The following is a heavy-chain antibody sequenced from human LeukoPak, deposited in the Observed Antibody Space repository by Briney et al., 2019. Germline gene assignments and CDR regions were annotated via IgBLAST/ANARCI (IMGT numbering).Heavy chain of an antibody. V-gene: IGHV3-21*01. Sequence: GGSLRLSCAASGFSFSSYCMNWVRQAPGKGLEWVSSISSSSSNIYYTDSVTGRFTISRDNAKNSLYLQMNSLRAEDTAVYYCARDPLRYPPLNPFDYWGQGTLVTVSS. CDR3: ARDPLRYPPLNPFDY. CDR2: ISSSSSNI. CDR1: GFSFSSYC. D-gene: IGHD4-17*01. J-gene: IGHJ4*02.